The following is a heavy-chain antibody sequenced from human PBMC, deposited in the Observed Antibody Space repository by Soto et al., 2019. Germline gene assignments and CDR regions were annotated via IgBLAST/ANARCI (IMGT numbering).Heavy chain of an antibody. V-gene: IGHV3-30-3*01. J-gene: IGHJ6*02. D-gene: IGHD3-10*01. CDR1: GFTFSSYA. CDR2: ISYDGSNK. Sequence: GGSLRLSCAASGFTFSSYAMHWVRQAPGKGLEWVAVISYDGSNKYYADSVKGRFTISRDNSKNTLYLQMNSLRAEDTAVYYCASGEGGITMVRGVIPSLYYYYGMDVWGQGTTVTVSS. CDR3: ASGEGGITMVRGVIPSLYYYYGMDV.